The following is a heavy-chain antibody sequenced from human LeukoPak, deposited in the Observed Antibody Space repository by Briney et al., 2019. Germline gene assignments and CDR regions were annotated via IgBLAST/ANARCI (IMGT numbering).Heavy chain of an antibody. CDR1: GFTFSSYS. CDR3: ARGNFAGIAARYFDY. CDR2: ISSSSSYI. D-gene: IGHD6-6*01. V-gene: IGHV3-21*01. J-gene: IGHJ4*02. Sequence: PGGSLRLSCAASGFTFSSYSMNWVRQAPGKGLEWVSSISSSSSYIYYADSVKGRFTISRDNAKNSLYLQMNSLRAEDTAVYYCARGNFAGIAARYFDYWGQGTLVTVSS.